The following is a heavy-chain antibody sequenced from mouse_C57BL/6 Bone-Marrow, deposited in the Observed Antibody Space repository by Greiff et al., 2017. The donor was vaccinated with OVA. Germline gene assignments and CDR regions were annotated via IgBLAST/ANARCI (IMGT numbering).Heavy chain of an antibody. V-gene: IGHV1-76*01. Sequence: VHLVESGAELVRPGASVKLSCKASGYTFTDYYINWVKQRPGQGLEWIARIYPGSGNTYYNEKFKGKATLTAEKSSSTAYMQLSSLTSEDSAVYFCARSPIYYYFDYWGQGTTLTVSS. CDR3: ARSPIYYYFDY. D-gene: IGHD1-1*01. CDR1: GYTFTDYY. CDR2: IYPGSGNT. J-gene: IGHJ2*01.